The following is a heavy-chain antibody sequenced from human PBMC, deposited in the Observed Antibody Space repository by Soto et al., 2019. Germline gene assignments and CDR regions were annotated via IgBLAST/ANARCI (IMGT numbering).Heavy chain of an antibody. Sequence: GASVKVSCKASGGTFSSYAISWVRQAPGQGLEWMGGIIPIFGTANYAQKFQGRVTITADESTSTAYMELSSLRSEDTAVYYCARDRPYYDSSGYYYRHDAFDTWGQGTMVTVSS. CDR3: ARDRPYYDSSGYYYRHDAFDT. CDR2: IIPIFGTA. D-gene: IGHD3-22*01. J-gene: IGHJ3*02. CDR1: GGTFSSYA. V-gene: IGHV1-69*13.